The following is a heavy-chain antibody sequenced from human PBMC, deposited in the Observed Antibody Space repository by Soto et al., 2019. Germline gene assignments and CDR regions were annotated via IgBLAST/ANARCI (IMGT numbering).Heavy chain of an antibody. D-gene: IGHD3-10*01. Sequence: QVQLVQSGAEVKKPGASVKVSCKASGYTFSSHVMHWVRQAPGQRLEWMGWMNAGNGNTKYSQKFQGRVTITRDTSASTAHMELSSLRSEDTAVYYCARDRYYGSGSYSGVYNYLDYWGQGTLVTVSS. V-gene: IGHV1-3*01. J-gene: IGHJ4*02. CDR1: GYTFSSHV. CDR3: ARDRYYGSGSYSGVYNYLDY. CDR2: MNAGNGNT.